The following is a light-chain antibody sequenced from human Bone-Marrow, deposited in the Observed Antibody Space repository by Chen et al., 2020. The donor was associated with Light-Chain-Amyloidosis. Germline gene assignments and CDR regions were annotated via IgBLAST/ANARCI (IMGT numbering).Light chain of an antibody. J-gene: IGKJ2*01. CDR2: AAS. Sequence: IQMTQSLPSLSASVGDRVTITCRASQIISSYLYWYQQKPGKAPKLLIYAASSLQCGVPSRCNGSASGTDFTLTISSLQPEDFATYYCQQSYSTLYTFGQGTKLEIK. V-gene: IGKV1-39*01. CDR1: QIISSY. CDR3: QQSYSTLYT.